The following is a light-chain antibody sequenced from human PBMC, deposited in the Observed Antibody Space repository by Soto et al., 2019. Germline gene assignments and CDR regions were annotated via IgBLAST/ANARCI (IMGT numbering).Light chain of an antibody. CDR2: AAS. Sequence: EIVLTQSPGTLSLSPGERATLSCRASQSVRSNYLAWYQQRPGQAPRLLIYAASSRATGIPDRFSGSGSGTDFTLTISRLEPEDFAVYYCQQYGSSPPVTFVGGTKVEIK. V-gene: IGKV3-20*01. J-gene: IGKJ4*01. CDR3: QQYGSSPPVT. CDR1: QSVRSNY.